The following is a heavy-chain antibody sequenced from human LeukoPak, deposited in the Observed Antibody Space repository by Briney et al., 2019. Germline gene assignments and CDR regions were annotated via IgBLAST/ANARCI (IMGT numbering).Heavy chain of an antibody. CDR2: ISYDGSNK. Sequence: PGGSLRLSCAASGFTFSSYAMHWVRQAPGKGLEWVAVISYDGSNKYYADSVKGRFTISRDNAKTSLYLQMNSLRAEDTAVYYCASQDYGDYRTPPDYWGQGTLVTVSS. J-gene: IGHJ4*02. CDR3: ASQDYGDYRTPPDY. CDR1: GFTFSSYA. V-gene: IGHV3-30-3*01. D-gene: IGHD4-17*01.